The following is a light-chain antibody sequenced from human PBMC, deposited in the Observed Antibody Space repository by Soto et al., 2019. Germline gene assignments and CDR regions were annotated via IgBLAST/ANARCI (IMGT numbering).Light chain of an antibody. CDR3: ATWDDSLSAWV. V-gene: IGLV1-47*01. CDR2: KNN. J-gene: IGLJ3*02. CDR1: TSNIAGNF. Sequence: QSVLTQPPSASGTPGQRVSISCSGSTSNIAGNFVSWYQQLPGPAPKLLIYKNNQRPSGVPDRFSGSKSGTSASLTISGLRSEDEADYYCATWDDSLSAWVFGGGTKVTVL.